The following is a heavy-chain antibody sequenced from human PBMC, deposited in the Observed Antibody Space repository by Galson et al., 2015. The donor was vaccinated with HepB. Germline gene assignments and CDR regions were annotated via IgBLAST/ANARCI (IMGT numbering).Heavy chain of an antibody. V-gene: IGHV1-2*04. J-gene: IGHJ4*02. CDR2: INPNSGAT. Sequence: SVKVSCKASGYSFTEYYMYWVRQAPRQGLEWMGWINPNSGATNYAQKFQGWVAMTRDTSISTAYMELHSLTSDDTAVYYCARALLGRLGEFSRFDFWGQGTLVSFSS. D-gene: IGHD3-10*01. CDR1: GYSFTEYY. CDR3: ARALLGRLGEFSRFDF.